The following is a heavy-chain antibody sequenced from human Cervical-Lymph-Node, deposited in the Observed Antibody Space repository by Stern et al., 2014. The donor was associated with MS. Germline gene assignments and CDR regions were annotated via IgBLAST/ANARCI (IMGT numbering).Heavy chain of an antibody. V-gene: IGHV3-21*01. CDR3: ARDGGDF. CDR1: GFTFSNST. Sequence: EVHLVESGGGVVQPGGSLTLSCEASGFTFSNSTMTWFRQAPGKGLEWVSSISSTSSYIYSAASVKGRFTISRDNVKRSLYLHMNSLRAEDTAVYYCARDGGDFWGQGTLVTVSS. J-gene: IGHJ4*02. CDR2: ISSTSSYI. D-gene: IGHD3-16*01.